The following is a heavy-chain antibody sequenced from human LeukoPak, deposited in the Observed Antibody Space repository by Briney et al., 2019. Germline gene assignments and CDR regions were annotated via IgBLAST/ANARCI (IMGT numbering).Heavy chain of an antibody. Sequence: GGSLRLSCAASGFTFSNYSMNWVRQAPGKGLEWVSSISSSSSYIYYADSVKGRFTISRDNAKNSLYLQMNSLRAEDTAVYYCARDYSGYDYAFDYWGQGTLVTVSS. J-gene: IGHJ4*02. CDR1: GFTFSNYS. CDR2: ISSSSSYI. CDR3: ARDYSGYDYAFDY. D-gene: IGHD5-12*01. V-gene: IGHV3-21*01.